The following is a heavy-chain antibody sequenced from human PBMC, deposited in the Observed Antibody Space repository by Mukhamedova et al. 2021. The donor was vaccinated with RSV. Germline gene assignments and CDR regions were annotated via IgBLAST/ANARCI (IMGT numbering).Heavy chain of an antibody. D-gene: IGHD4-17*01. V-gene: IGHV4-59*01. CDR1: GGSISYYY. Sequence: VSGGSISYYYWSWIRQPPGKGLEWIGYIYSSGSTKYTPSLKSRVTISVDTSRNQFSLEVTSVTAADTAVSYCARGPSCDGDFDY. J-gene: IGHJ4*01. CDR2: IYSSGST. CDR3: ARGPSCDGDFDY.